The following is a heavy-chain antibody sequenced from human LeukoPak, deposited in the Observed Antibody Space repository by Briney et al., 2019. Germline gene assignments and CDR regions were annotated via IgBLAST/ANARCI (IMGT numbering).Heavy chain of an antibody. CDR3: ARGGPTGAIDD. D-gene: IGHD3-16*01. Sequence: GGSLRLSCAVSGFTFSSYWMSWVRQTPGKGLAWVANIKEDGSEKYYVDSVKGRFTISRDNAKNSLFLQMNSLRVEDTAVYFCARGGPTGAIDDWGQGTLVTVSS. CDR1: GFTFSSYW. J-gene: IGHJ4*02. CDR2: IKEDGSEK. V-gene: IGHV3-7*01.